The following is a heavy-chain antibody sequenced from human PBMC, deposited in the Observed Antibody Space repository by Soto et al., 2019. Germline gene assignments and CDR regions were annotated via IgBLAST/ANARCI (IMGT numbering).Heavy chain of an antibody. CDR2: ISAYNGNT. V-gene: IGHV1-18*01. CDR1: GYTFTSYG. J-gene: IGHJ4*02. Sequence: QVQLVQSGAEVKKPGASVKVSCKASGYTFTSYGISWVRQAPGQGLEWMGWISAYNGNTNYAQKLQGRVTMTTDTSTSTAYMELRSLRSDVTAVYYCARALHYDYVWGSYRQGFDYWGQGTLVTVSS. D-gene: IGHD3-16*02. CDR3: ARALHYDYVWGSYRQGFDY.